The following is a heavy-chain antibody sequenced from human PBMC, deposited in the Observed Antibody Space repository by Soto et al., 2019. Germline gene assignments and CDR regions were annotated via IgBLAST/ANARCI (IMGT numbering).Heavy chain of an antibody. CDR1: GFTFSSYE. V-gene: IGHV3-48*03. J-gene: IGHJ6*02. CDR3: ARPQEIDNFWSLGYYYTVDV. Sequence: RGSLRLSCVASGFTFSSYEMNWVRQAPGKGLEWVSYISSSGMTVYYADSVKGRFTISGDNAKNSLYLQMNNLRAEDTAVYYCARPQEIDNFWSLGYYYTVDVWGQGTTVTV. D-gene: IGHD3-3*01. CDR2: ISSSGMTV.